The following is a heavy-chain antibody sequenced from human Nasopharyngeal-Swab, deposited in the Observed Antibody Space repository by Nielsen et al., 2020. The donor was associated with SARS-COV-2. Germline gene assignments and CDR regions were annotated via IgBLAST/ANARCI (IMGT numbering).Heavy chain of an antibody. Sequence: GESLKISCAASGFTFSSYTMNWVRQAPGKGLEWVSSISSSSYYIKYGESVKGRFTLSRDNSKNTLYLQMNSLRAEDTAVYYCANTGGYSLGFDYWGQGTLVTVSS. CDR1: GFTFSSYT. CDR2: ISSSSYYI. CDR3: ANTGGYSLGFDY. J-gene: IGHJ4*02. D-gene: IGHD5-18*01. V-gene: IGHV3-21*04.